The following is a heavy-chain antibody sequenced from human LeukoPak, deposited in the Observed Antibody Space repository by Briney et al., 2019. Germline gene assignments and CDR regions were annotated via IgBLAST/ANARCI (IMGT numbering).Heavy chain of an antibody. CDR2: MHYSGSA. D-gene: IGHD2-21*01. Sequence: SEALSLTCTVSGGSISGSSYYWGWIRQPPGKGLEWIGSMHYSGSAYYNPSLQSRVSISVDTSKNQFSLRLTSVTAADTAVYYCARGTYCGSDCYSFEYWGQGTLVTVSS. V-gene: IGHV4-39*07. CDR1: GGSISGSSYY. CDR3: ARGTYCGSDCYSFEY. J-gene: IGHJ4*02.